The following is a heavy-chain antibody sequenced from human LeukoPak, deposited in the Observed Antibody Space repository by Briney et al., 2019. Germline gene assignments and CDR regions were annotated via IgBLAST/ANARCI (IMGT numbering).Heavy chain of an antibody. J-gene: IGHJ4*02. D-gene: IGHD1-26*01. CDR1: GFIVSRNY. CDR3: ARSWDARLNFDY. CDR2: IYSGGNT. Sequence: GGSLRLXCAASGFIVSRNYMNWVRQSPGKGLEWVSVIYSGGNTYYADSVKGRFTISRDNSKNTVNLQMNDLRAEDTAVYYCARSWDARLNFDYWGQGTLVTVSS. V-gene: IGHV3-66*02.